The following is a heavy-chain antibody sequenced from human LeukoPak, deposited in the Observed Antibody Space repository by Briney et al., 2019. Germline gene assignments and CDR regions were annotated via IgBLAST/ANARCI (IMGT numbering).Heavy chain of an antibody. CDR2: ISAYNGNT. V-gene: IGHV1-18*01. CDR1: GYTFTSYG. D-gene: IGHD3-22*01. Sequence: ASVKVSGKASGYTFTSYGISWVRQAPGQGLEWMGWISAYNGNTNYAQKLQGRVTMTTDTSTSTAYMELRSLRSDDTAVYYCARAYDSSGYYYVRFDYWGQGTLVTVSS. CDR3: ARAYDSSGYYYVRFDY. J-gene: IGHJ4*02.